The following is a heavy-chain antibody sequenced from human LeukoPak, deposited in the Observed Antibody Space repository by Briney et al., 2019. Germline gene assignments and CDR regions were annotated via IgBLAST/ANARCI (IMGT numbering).Heavy chain of an antibody. CDR1: GFTFSSYW. Sequence: PGGSLRLSCAASGFTFSSYWMSWVRQAPGKGLEGVANIKQDGSEKYYVDSVKGRFTISRDNAKNSLYLQMNSLRAEDTAVYYCARDLNHNWKYQDYYYYMDVWGKGTTVTVSS. D-gene: IGHD1-7*01. J-gene: IGHJ6*03. CDR3: ARDLNHNWKYQDYYYYMDV. V-gene: IGHV3-7*01. CDR2: IKQDGSEK.